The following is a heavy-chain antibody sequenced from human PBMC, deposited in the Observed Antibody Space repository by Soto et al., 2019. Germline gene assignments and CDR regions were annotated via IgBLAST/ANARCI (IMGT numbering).Heavy chain of an antibody. J-gene: IGHJ4*02. D-gene: IGHD3-10*01. CDR1: GFTFSSYA. CDR2: ISYDGSKK. CDR3: ASSSTGRKFDY. V-gene: IGHV3-30-3*01. Sequence: QVQLVESGGGVVQPGRSLRLSCAASGFTFSSYAMHWVLQAPGKGLEWVAVISYDGSKKYYADSVKGRFTISRDNSKNTLYLQMDSLRGEDTAVYYCASSSTGRKFDYWGQGTLVTVSS.